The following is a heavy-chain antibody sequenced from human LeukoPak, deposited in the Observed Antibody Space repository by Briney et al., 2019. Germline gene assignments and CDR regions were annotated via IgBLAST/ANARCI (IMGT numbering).Heavy chain of an antibody. Sequence: SETLSLTCTVSGGSINSGDYYWSWIRQPPGKGLEWIGYIYYSGSTYYSPSLKSRVTISIDTSKNQFSLKLSSVTAADTAVYYCARTKGNYYYMDVWGKGTTVTVSS. CDR1: GGSINSGDYY. CDR3: ARTKGNYYYMDV. J-gene: IGHJ6*03. CDR2: IYYSGST. V-gene: IGHV4-30-4*08. D-gene: IGHD2-8*01.